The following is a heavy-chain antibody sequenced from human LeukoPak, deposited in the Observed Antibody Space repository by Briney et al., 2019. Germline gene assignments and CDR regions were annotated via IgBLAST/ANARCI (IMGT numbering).Heavy chain of an antibody. CDR3: ARGAFSGMWGLVVSGYYHYGMDV. CDR1: GYTFTSYG. CDR2: ISAYNGNT. D-gene: IGHD3-22*01. J-gene: IGHJ6*02. Sequence: ASVKVSCKASGYTFTSYGISWVRQAPGQGLEWMGWISAYNGNTNYAQKLQGRVTMTTDTSTSTAYMELSSLRSEDTAVYYCARGAFSGMWGLVVSGYYHYGMDVWGQGTTVTVSS. V-gene: IGHV1-18*01.